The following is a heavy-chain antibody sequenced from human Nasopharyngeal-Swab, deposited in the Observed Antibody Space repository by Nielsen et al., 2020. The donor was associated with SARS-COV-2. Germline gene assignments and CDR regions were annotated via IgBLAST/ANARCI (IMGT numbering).Heavy chain of an antibody. CDR2: IKQDGSEK. D-gene: IGHD5-18*01. V-gene: IGHV3-7*03. J-gene: IGHJ4*02. Sequence: GESLEISCAASGFTFSSYWMSWVRQAPGKGLEWVANIKQDGSEKYYVDSVQGRFTISRDNAKNSLYLQMNSLRAEDTAVYYCARDSRGYSYGYIYFDYWGQGTLVTVSS. CDR1: GFTFSSYW. CDR3: ARDSRGYSYGYIYFDY.